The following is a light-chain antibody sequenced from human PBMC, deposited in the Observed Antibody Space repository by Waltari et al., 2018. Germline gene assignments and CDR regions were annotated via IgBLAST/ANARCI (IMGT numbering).Light chain of an antibody. Sequence: SYVVTQPPSVSVASGETATITCGGCTIGTYRFHWYQQKAGQAPVLVIFYDRDRPSGIPDRFSGSNSGNTATLTISRVEAGDEARYYCHVWHPHVDPGVFGTGTEVTVL. CDR2: YDR. V-gene: IGLV3-21*04. CDR1: TIGTYR. J-gene: IGLJ1*01. CDR3: HVWHPHVDPGV.